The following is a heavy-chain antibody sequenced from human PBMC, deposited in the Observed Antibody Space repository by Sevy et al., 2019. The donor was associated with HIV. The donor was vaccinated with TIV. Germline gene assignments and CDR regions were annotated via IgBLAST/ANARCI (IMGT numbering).Heavy chain of an antibody. V-gene: IGHV3-23*01. CDR3: AKDRRRVGVPGSSHYAMDV. D-gene: IGHD2-2*01. Sequence: GGSLRLSCAASGFTFNSYAISWVRQAPGKGLEWVSSISGGGGSTYYADSVKGRFTISRDNSKNVLSLQMDSLRGEDTALYHCAKDRRRVGVPGSSHYAMDVWGQGTMVTVSS. J-gene: IGHJ6*02. CDR2: ISGGGGST. CDR1: GFTFNSYA.